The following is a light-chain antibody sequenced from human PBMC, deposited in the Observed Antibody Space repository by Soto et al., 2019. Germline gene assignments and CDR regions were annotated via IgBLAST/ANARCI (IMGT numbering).Light chain of an antibody. CDR1: QSVSSN. CDR3: QQYGTSPWT. J-gene: IGKJ1*01. V-gene: IGKV3-20*01. Sequence: EIVMTQSPATLSVSPGERATLSCRASQSVSSNLAWYQQKPGQAPRLLIYGASSRATGIPDRFSGSGSGTDFTLTISRLEPGDFAVYYCQQYGTSPWTFGQGTKAAIK. CDR2: GAS.